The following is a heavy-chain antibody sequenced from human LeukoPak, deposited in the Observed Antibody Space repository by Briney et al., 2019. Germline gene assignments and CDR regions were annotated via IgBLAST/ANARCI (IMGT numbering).Heavy chain of an antibody. CDR2: INPNSGGT. V-gene: IGHV1-2*02. CDR1: GYTFTGYY. J-gene: IGHJ3*02. D-gene: IGHD3-22*01. CDR3: ARGWDYYDSSGYSDAFDI. Sequence: ASVKVSCKASGYTFTGYYMHWVRQAPGQGLEWMGWINPNSGGTNYAQKFQGRVTMTRDTSISTAYMELSRLRSDDTAVYYCARGWDYYDSSGYSDAFDIWGQGTMVTVSS.